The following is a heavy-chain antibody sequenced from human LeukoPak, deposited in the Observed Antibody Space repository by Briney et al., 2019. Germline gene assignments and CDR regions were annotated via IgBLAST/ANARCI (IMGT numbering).Heavy chain of an antibody. CDR3: ARAVGYGAFHI. V-gene: IGHV4-59*01. CDR1: GASISSYY. D-gene: IGHD5-12*01. J-gene: IGHJ3*02. Sequence: SETLSLTCTVSGASISSYYWSWIRQPPGKGLEWIGFIYYSGSTNYNPSLKSRVTMSLDTSKNQFSLKLTSVIAADTAVYYCARAVGYGAFHIWGQGTMVTVSS. CDR2: IYYSGST.